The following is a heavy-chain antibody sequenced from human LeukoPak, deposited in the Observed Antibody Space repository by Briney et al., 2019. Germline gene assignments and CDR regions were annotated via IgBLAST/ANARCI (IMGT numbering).Heavy chain of an antibody. Sequence: RASVKVSCKVSGYTLTELSMHWVRQAPGKGLEWMGGFDPEDGETIYAQKFQGRVTMTEDTSTDTAYMELSSLRSEDTAVYYCATTPRGCTNGVCRYYYYGMDVWGQGTTVTVSS. V-gene: IGHV1-24*01. D-gene: IGHD2-8*01. CDR1: GYTLTELS. J-gene: IGHJ6*02. CDR3: ATTPRGCTNGVCRYYYYGMDV. CDR2: FDPEDGET.